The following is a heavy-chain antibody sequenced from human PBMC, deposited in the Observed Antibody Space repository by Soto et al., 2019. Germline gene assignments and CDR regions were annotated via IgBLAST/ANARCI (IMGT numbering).Heavy chain of an antibody. V-gene: IGHV3-74*01. J-gene: IGHJ5*02. CDR1: GFTFSNYW. Sequence: GGSLRLSCAASGFTFSNYWMHWVRQAPGKGLVWVSHINTDGSTATYADSVKGRFTISRDNAKNTLYLQMNSLRAEDTAVYYCVRDRPNSALDPWGQGTL. CDR3: VRDRPNSALDP. D-gene: IGHD5-18*01. CDR2: INTDGSTA.